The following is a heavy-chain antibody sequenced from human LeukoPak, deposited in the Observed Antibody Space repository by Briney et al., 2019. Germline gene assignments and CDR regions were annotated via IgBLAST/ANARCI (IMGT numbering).Heavy chain of an antibody. V-gene: IGHV4-59*01. D-gene: IGHD3-16*01. J-gene: IGHJ4*02. Sequence: SETLSLTCTVSGGSISSYYWSWIRQPPGKGLEWIGYIYYSGSTNYNPSLKSRVTISVDTSKNQFSLKLSSVTAADTAVYYCARDFWVGDFPLGFDYWGQGTLVTVSS. CDR1: GGSISSYY. CDR3: ARDFWVGDFPLGFDY. CDR2: IYYSGST.